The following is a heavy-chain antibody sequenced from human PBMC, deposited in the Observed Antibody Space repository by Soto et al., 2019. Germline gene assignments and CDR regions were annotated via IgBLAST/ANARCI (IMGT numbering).Heavy chain of an antibody. J-gene: IGHJ6*02. CDR2: MNPNSGNT. Sequence: ASVKVSCKASGYTFTSYDINWVRQATGQGLEWMGWMNPNSGNTGYAQKFQGRVTMTRNTSISTAYMELNSLRSEDTAVYYCARVSSSSWYYYYGMDVWGQGTTVTVSS. V-gene: IGHV1-8*01. CDR3: ARVSSSSWYYYYGMDV. CDR1: GYTFTSYD. D-gene: IGHD6-13*01.